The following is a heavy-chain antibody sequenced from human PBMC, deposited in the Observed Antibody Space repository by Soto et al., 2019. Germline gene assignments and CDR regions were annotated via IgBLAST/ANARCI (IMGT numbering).Heavy chain of an antibody. CDR1: GGPISSHY. CDR2: IYHSGSI. J-gene: IGHJ6*02. CDR3: ARGWIEYNSSYHCAMDV. Sequence: SETLSLTCTVSGGPISSHYWNWIRQPPGKGLEYIGYIYHSGSINYNPSLKSRVTISIHTSKNQFSLKLTSVTAADSAVYFCARGWIEYNSSYHCAMDVWGQGTTVTVSS. V-gene: IGHV4-59*11. D-gene: IGHD6-6*01.